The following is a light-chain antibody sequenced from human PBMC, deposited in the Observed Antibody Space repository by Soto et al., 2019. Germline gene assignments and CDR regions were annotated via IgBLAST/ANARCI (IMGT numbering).Light chain of an antibody. J-gene: IGKJ1*01. V-gene: IGKV1-5*03. CDR3: QQYGSSPPT. Sequence: DIQMTQSASTLSGSLGDRVTITCGASQTISSWLAWYQQKQGKAPKLLIYKASTLKSGVPSRFSGSGYGTDFNLTISRLEPEDFAVYYCQQYGSSPPTFGQGTKVDIK. CDR2: KAS. CDR1: QTISSW.